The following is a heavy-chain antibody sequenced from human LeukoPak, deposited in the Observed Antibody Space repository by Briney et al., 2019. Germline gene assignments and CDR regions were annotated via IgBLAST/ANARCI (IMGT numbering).Heavy chain of an antibody. J-gene: IGHJ6*02. V-gene: IGHV3-74*01. CDR3: ARGVLWTLGMDV. D-gene: IGHD3-10*01. Sequence: GGSLRLSCAASGFTFSSYWMRWVRQAPGKGLVWVSRINSDGSGTSYADSVKGRFTISRDNAKNTLYLQMNGLRAEDTAVYYCARGVLWTLGMDVWGQGTTVTVSS. CDR1: GFTFSSYW. CDR2: INSDGSGT.